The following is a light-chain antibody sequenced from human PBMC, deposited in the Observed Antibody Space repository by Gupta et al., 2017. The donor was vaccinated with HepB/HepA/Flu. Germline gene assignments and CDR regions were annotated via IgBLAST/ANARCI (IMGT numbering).Light chain of an antibody. CDR1: SSNIGSKS. J-gene: IGLJ2*01. CDR3: AAWDDRLNGPV. V-gene: IGLV1-44*01. CDR2: TNN. Sequence: QTVLPPPPSAPGNHAQTATVPCSGSSSNIGSKSVNWYQQLPGTAPKLLISTNNHRPSGVPERFSGSKSGTSASLAISGLQSEDEADYYCAAWDDRLNGPVFGGGTKLTVL.